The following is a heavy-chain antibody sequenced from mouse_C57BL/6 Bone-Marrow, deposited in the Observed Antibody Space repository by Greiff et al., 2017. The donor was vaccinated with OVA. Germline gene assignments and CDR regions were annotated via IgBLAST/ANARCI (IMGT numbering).Heavy chain of an antibody. V-gene: IGHV14-4*01. CDR1: GFNIKDDY. CDR2: IDPENGDT. Sequence: EVKLMESGAELVRPGASVKLSCTASGFNIKDDYMHWVKQRPEQGLEWIGWIDPENGDTEYASKFQGKATITADTSSNTAYLQLSSLTSEDTAVYYCTLYYSNPGYWGQGTTLTVSS. J-gene: IGHJ2*01. CDR3: TLYYSNPGY. D-gene: IGHD2-5*01.